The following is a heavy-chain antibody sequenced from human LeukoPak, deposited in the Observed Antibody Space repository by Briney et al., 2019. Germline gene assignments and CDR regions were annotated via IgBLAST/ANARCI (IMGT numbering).Heavy chain of an antibody. CDR1: GGSISSGDYY. J-gene: IGHJ5*02. CDR3: ARGRLGYFYGSGSYYKVSLNWFDP. CDR2: IYYSGST. Sequence: PSQTLSLTCTVSGGSISSGDYYWSWIRQPPGKGLEWIGYIYYSGSTYYNPSLKSRVTISVDTSKNQFSLKLSSVTAADTAVYYCARGRLGYFYGSGSYYKVSLNWFDPWGQGTLVTVSS. V-gene: IGHV4-30-4*08. D-gene: IGHD3-10*01.